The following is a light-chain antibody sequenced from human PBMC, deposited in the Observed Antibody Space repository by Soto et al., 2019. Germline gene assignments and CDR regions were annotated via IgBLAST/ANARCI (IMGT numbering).Light chain of an antibody. CDR2: GSF. J-gene: IGKJ5*01. V-gene: IGKV3-15*01. Sequence: EIVMTQSPVTLSASPGESATLSCRASQSVDNNVAWYQQKPVQAPRLLIVGSFARATGIPARFSGSGSGSEFTLTISGLQSEDFAVYYCQQYNDRPPITFGQGTRLEIK. CDR3: QQYNDRPPIT. CDR1: QSVDNN.